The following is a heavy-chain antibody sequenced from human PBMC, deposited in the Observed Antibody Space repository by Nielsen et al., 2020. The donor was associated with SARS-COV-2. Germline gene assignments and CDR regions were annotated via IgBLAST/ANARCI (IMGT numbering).Heavy chain of an antibody. CDR2: IYHSGST. D-gene: IGHD2-15*01. J-gene: IGHJ5*02. V-gene: IGHV4-30-2*01. CDR3: ARDRYCSGGSCPYNWFDP. Sequence: SETLSLTCAVSGGSISGGGYSWSWIRQPPGKGLEWIGYIYHSGSTYYNPSLKSRVTISVDRSKNQFSLKLSSVTAADTAVYYCARDRYCSGGSCPYNWFDPWGQGTLVTVSS. CDR1: GGSISGGGYS.